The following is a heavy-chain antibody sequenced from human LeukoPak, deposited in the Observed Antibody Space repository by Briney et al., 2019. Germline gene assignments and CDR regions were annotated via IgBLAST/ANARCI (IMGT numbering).Heavy chain of an antibody. CDR1: GGSISSSSYF. CDR2: IYYSGST. Sequence: HPSETLSLTCTVSGGSISSSSYFWGWLRQPPGKGLEWIVSIYYSGSTYYNPSLKSRVTISVHTSKNPFSLKLSSVTAADTAVYYCARQGLLWFGGGTFDYWGQGTLVTVSS. V-gene: IGHV4-39*01. D-gene: IGHD3-10*01. J-gene: IGHJ4*02. CDR3: ARQGLLWFGGGTFDY.